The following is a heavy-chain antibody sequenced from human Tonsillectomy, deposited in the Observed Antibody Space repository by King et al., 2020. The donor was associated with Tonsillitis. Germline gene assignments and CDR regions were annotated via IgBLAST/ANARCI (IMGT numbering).Heavy chain of an antibody. V-gene: IGHV1-2*02. CDR1: GYTFTGYY. J-gene: IGHJ2*01. CDR2: INPDSGGT. Sequence: QLVQSGAEVKRPGASVKVSCKASGYTFTGYYMHWVRQAPGQGLEWMGWINPDSGGTSYAQNFQGRVPLTRDTSISTAYMELRRLRSDDTAVYYCARDPAYSYGPSPYWYFDLWGRGTLVTVSS. D-gene: IGHD5-18*01. CDR3: ARDPAYSYGPSPYWYFDL.